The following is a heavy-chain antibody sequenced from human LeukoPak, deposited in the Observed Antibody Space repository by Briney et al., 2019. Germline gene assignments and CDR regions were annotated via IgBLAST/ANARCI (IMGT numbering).Heavy chain of an antibody. CDR3: APEGYCGGDCSSFDP. V-gene: IGHV4-59*08. D-gene: IGHD2-21*02. CDR1: GGSISSYY. J-gene: IGHJ5*02. CDR2: IYYSGST. Sequence: PSETLSLTCTVSGGSISSYYWSWIRQPPGKGLEWIGYIYYSGSTNYNPSLKSRVTISVDTSKNQFSLKLSSVTAADTAVYYCAPEGYCGGDCSSFDPWGQGTLVTVSS.